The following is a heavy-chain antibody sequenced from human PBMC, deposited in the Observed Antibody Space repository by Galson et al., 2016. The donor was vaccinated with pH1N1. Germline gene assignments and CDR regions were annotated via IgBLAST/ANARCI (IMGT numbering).Heavy chain of an antibody. J-gene: IGHJ4*02. D-gene: IGHD4-17*01. CDR2: IWYDGSNK. Sequence: SLRLSCAASGFTFSSYGIHWVRQAPGKGLEWVAVIWYDGSNKYYADSVKGRFTISRDNSKNTLYLQMNSLRAEDTAVYYCARGNSYYGDYLGYWGQGTLVTVSS. CDR3: ARGNSYYGDYLGY. CDR1: GFTFSSYG. V-gene: IGHV3-33*01.